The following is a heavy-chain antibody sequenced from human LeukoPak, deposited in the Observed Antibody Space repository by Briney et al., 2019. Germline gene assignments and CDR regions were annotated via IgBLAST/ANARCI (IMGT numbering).Heavy chain of an antibody. D-gene: IGHD1-1*01. CDR3: ARGPPRTGRERYFDR. V-gene: IGHV4-59*01. CDR1: GGSLNDYY. Sequence: SETLSLTCAVSGGSLNDYYWNWMRQSPGKGLEWIGYIYYRGTTNYNPSLNSRVTISLDWSKNQFSLKLNFVTAADTAVYYCARGPPRTGRERYFDRWGQGTRVYVSS. CDR2: IYYRGTT. J-gene: IGHJ4*02.